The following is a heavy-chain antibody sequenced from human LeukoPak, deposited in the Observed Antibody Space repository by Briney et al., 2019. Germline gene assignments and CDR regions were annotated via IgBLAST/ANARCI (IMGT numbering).Heavy chain of an antibody. CDR2: IYTSGST. D-gene: IGHD6-19*01. V-gene: IGHV4-4*07. CDR3: ARGVVYGQLAVALFDY. Sequence: SVTLSLTCTVSGGSISSYYWSWIRQPAGKGLEWIGRIYTSGSTNYNPSLKSRVTMSVDTSKNQFSLKLSSVTAADTAVYYCARGVVYGQLAVALFDYWGQGTLVTVSS. CDR1: GGSISSYY. J-gene: IGHJ4*02.